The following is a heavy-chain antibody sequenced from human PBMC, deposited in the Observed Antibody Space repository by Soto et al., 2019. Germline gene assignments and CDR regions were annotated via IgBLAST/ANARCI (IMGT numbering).Heavy chain of an antibody. CDR2: ISYDGSNK. Sequence: PGGSLRLSCAASGFTFSSYVMHWVRQAPGKGLEWVAKISYDGSNKYYADSVKGRFTISRDNSKNTLYLQMNSLRAEDTALYYCAKDWGRYCSGGSCYLFDYWGQGT. D-gene: IGHD2-15*01. CDR3: AKDWGRYCSGGSCYLFDY. J-gene: IGHJ4*02. CDR1: GFTFSSYV. V-gene: IGHV3-30*18.